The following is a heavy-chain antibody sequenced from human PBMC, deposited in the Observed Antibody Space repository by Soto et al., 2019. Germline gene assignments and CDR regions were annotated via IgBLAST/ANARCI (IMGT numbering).Heavy chain of an antibody. V-gene: IGHV3-30-3*01. J-gene: IGHJ5*02. D-gene: IGHD3-22*01. CDR2: ISYDGSNK. CDR1: GFTFSSYA. CDR3: ARDLTMIVGLDP. Sequence: QVQLVESGGGVVQPGRSLRLSCAASGFTFSSYAMHWVRQAPGKGLEWVAVISYDGSNKYYADSVKGRFTISRDNSKNTLYLQMNSLRAVDTAVYYCARDLTMIVGLDPWGQGTLVTVSS.